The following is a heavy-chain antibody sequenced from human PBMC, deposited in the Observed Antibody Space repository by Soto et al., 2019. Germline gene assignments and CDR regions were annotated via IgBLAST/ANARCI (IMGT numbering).Heavy chain of an antibody. CDR2: INPNSGGT. V-gene: IGHV1-2*04. CDR3: ARETKTGRDAFDI. D-gene: IGHD1-1*01. CDR1: GYTFTGYY. J-gene: IGHJ3*02. Sequence: VASVKVSCKASGYTFTGYYMHWVRQAPGQGLEWMGWINPNSGGTNYAQKFQGWVTMTRDTSISTAYMELSRLRSDDTAVYYCARETKTGRDAFDIWGQGTTVTVSS.